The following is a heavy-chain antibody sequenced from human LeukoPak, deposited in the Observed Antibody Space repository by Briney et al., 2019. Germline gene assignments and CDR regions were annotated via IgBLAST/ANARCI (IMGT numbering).Heavy chain of an antibody. Sequence: PSETLSLTCAIYGGSFSGYYWSWIRQPPGKGLEWIGEINHSGSTNHNPILKSRVTISVDTSKNHCTLKLSSVAATDTAVYNCARGVFYGSGKRVWFDPGGEGTLVTVSS. J-gene: IGHJ5*02. CDR1: GGSFSGYY. D-gene: IGHD3-10*01. CDR2: INHSGST. CDR3: ARGVFYGSGKRVWFDP. V-gene: IGHV4-34*01.